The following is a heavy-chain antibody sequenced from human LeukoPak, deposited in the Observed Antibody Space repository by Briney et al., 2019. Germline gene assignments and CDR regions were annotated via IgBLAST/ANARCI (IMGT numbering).Heavy chain of an antibody. CDR1: GDSITNSY. D-gene: IGHD4-17*01. CDR3: AKRIIEARENGDSNWLDP. Sequence: SETLSLTCTVSGDSITNSYWNWIRQPPGRGLEWIGRISYGGSTYYNPSLKSRVIISRDTSKNQFSLELTSVTAADTAIYYCAKRIIEARENGDSNWLDPWGQGTLVTVSS. CDR2: ISYGGST. V-gene: IGHV4-59*08. J-gene: IGHJ5*01.